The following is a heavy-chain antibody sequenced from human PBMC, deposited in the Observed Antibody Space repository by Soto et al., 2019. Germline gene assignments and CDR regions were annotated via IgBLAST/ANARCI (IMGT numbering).Heavy chain of an antibody. CDR1: GFTFSSYS. CDR3: ARDKIVEDYDFWSGYSAAFDI. D-gene: IGHD3-3*01. V-gene: IGHV3-21*01. Sequence: GGSLRLSCAASGFTFSSYSMNWVRQAPGKGLEWVSSISSSSSYIYYADSVKGRFTISRDNAKNSLYLQMNSLRAEDTAVYYCARDKIVEDYDFWSGYSAAFDIWGQGTMVTVSS. J-gene: IGHJ3*02. CDR2: ISSSSSYI.